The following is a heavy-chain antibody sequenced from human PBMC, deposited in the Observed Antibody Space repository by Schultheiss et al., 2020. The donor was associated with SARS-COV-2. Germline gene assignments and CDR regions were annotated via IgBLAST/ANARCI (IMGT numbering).Heavy chain of an antibody. V-gene: IGHV3-11*01. Sequence: GGSLRLSCAASGFTFSYYDMNWVRQAPGKGLEWVSYISSSGSTIYYADSVKGRFTISRDNAKNSLYLQMNSLRAEDTAVYYCARDEPNYDSDWYFDLWGRGTLVTVSS. D-gene: IGHD1-7*01. CDR3: ARDEPNYDSDWYFDL. CDR2: ISSSGSTI. J-gene: IGHJ2*01. CDR1: GFTFSYYD.